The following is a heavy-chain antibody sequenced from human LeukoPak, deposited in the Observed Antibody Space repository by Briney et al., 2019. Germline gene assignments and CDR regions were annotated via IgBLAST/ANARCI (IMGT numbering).Heavy chain of an antibody. Sequence: PGGSLRLSCAASGVTFSSYGFTFSSYSMNWVRQAPGKGLEWVSYISSSSNTIYYADSVKGRFTISRDNAKNSLYLQMNSLRDEDTALYYCVTDTSMGGLFDYWGQGTLVTVSS. V-gene: IGHV3-48*02. CDR2: ISSSSNTI. D-gene: IGHD5-18*01. CDR1: GVTFSSYGFTFSSYS. CDR3: VTDTSMGGLFDY. J-gene: IGHJ4*02.